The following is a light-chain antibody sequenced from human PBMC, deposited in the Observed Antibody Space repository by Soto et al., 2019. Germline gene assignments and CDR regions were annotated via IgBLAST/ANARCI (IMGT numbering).Light chain of an antibody. CDR1: QGISSA. CDR2: DAS. V-gene: IGKV1-13*02. Sequence: AIQLTQSPSSLSASVGDRVTITCRASQGISSALAWYQQKPGKAPKLLIYDASSLESGVPSRFSGSGSGTDFTLTISSLQPEDFATYYCQQFNSYPQDIGQGTRLEIK. CDR3: QQFNSYPQD. J-gene: IGKJ5*01.